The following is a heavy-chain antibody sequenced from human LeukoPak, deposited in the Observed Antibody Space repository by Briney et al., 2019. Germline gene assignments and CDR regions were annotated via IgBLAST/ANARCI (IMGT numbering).Heavy chain of an antibody. Sequence: PGGSLRLSCAASGFTFSSYAMSWVRQAPGKGLEWVSAISGSGGSTYYADSVKGRFTISRDNSKNTLYLQMNSLGAEDTAVYYCARDNSGSYHFDYWGQGTLVTVSS. CDR3: ARDNSGSYHFDY. J-gene: IGHJ4*02. CDR2: ISGSGGST. V-gene: IGHV3-23*01. D-gene: IGHD1-26*01. CDR1: GFTFSSYA.